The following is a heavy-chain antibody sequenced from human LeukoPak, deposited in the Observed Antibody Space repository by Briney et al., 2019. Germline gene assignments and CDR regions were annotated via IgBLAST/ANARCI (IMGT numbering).Heavy chain of an antibody. V-gene: IGHV3-11*01. CDR3: ARRRDFIDY. CDR1: GFTLSDYY. J-gene: IGHJ4*02. D-gene: IGHD3/OR15-3a*01. CDR2: SSSSGSTI. Sequence: GGSLRLSCAASGFTLSDYYMSRIRQAPGKGLEWVSYSSSSGSTIYYADSVKGRFAISRDNAKNSLYLQMNSLRAEDTAIYYCARRRDFIDYWGQGTLVTVSS.